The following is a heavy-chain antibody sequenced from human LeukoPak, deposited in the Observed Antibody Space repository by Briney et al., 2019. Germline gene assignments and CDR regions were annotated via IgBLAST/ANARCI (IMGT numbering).Heavy chain of an antibody. CDR1: GYTFTSYA. V-gene: IGHV7-4-1*02. D-gene: IGHD6-13*01. Sequence: ASVKVSCKASGYTFTSYAMNWVRQAPGQGLEWMGWINTNTGNPTYAQGFTGRFVFSVDTSVSTAYLQISSLKAEDTAVYYCARALEPYELVYSSSWYAARGAFDIWGQGTMVTVSS. J-gene: IGHJ3*02. CDR3: ARALEPYELVYSSSWYAARGAFDI. CDR2: INTNTGNP.